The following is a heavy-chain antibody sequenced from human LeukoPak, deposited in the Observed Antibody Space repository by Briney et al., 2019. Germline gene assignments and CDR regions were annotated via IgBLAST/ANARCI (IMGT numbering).Heavy chain of an antibody. J-gene: IGHJ4*02. CDR3: AKEAVWFGELLSTFDY. D-gene: IGHD3-10*01. Sequence: GGSLRLSCAASGFTFSSYGMHWVRQAPGKGLEWVAVISYDGSNKYYADSVKGRFTISRDNSKNTLYLQMNSLRAEDTAVYYCAKEAVWFGELLSTFDYWGQGTLVTVSS. CDR2: ISYDGSNK. CDR1: GFTFSSYG. V-gene: IGHV3-30*18.